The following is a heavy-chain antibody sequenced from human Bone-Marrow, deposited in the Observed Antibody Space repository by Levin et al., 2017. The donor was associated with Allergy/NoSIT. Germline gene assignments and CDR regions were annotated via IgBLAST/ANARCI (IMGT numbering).Heavy chain of an antibody. CDR3: AKVARRGYSYGYQNPIFDY. CDR2: ISWNSGSI. V-gene: IGHV3-9*01. D-gene: IGHD5-18*01. CDR1: GFTFDDYA. J-gene: IGHJ4*02. Sequence: GGSLRLSCAASGFTFDDYAMHWVRQAPGKGLEWVSGISWNSGSIGYADSVKGRFTISRDNAKNSLYLQMNSLRAEDTALYYCAKVARRGYSYGYQNPIFDYWGQGTLVTVSS.